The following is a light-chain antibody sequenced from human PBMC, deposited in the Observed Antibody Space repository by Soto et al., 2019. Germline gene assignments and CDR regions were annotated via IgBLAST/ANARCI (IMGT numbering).Light chain of an antibody. V-gene: IGKV3-20*01. CDR1: QSVTNNY. J-gene: IGKJ1*01. CDR3: HQYGSSPGS. CDR2: GAS. Sequence: EIVLTQSPGTLSSSPGGRATLSCRASQSVTNNYLAWYQQKRGQAPRLLIWGASIRAADLPDRFSGGGSGTDFTLNISRLETEDFAIYYCHQYGSSPGSFGQGTKVDIK.